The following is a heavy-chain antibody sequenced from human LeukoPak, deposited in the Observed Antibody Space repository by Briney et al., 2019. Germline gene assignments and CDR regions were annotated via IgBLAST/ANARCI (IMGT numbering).Heavy chain of an antibody. CDR3: ARGAEAGYSSGWCVGYCYYYYMDV. CDR2: INHSGST. J-gene: IGHJ6*03. D-gene: IGHD6-19*01. V-gene: IGHV4-34*01. Sequence: SETLSLTCAVYGGSFSGYYWSWIRQPPGKGLEWIGEINHSGSTNYNPSLKSRVTISVDTSKNQFSLKLSSVTAADTAVYYCARGAEAGYSSGWCVGYCYYYYMDVWGKGTTVTVSS. CDR1: GGSFSGYY.